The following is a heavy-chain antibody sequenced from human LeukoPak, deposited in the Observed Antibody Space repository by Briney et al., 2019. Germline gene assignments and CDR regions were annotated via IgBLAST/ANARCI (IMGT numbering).Heavy chain of an antibody. Sequence: KPSETLSLTCAVSGGSFRGYYWSWIRQPPGKGLEWIGYIYYSGSTNYNPSLKSRVTISVDTSKNQFSLKLSSVTAADTAVYYCARVRGEQWLEIIDYWGQGTLGTVSS. CDR1: GGSFRGYY. V-gene: IGHV4-59*01. J-gene: IGHJ4*02. D-gene: IGHD6-19*01. CDR3: ARVRGEQWLEIIDY. CDR2: IYYSGST.